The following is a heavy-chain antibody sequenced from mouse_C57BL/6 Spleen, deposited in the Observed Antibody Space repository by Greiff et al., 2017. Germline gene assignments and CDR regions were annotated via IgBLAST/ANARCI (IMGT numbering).Heavy chain of an antibody. CDR2: INPGSGGT. CDR3: ARYQTAQAFYAMDY. Sequence: QVQLQQSGAELVRPGTSVKVSCKASGYAFTNYLIEWVKQRPGQGLEWIGVINPGSGGTNYNEKFKGKATLTADKSSSTAYMQLSSLTSEDSAVYFCARYQTAQAFYAMDYWGQGTSVTVSS. V-gene: IGHV1-54*01. J-gene: IGHJ4*01. CDR1: GYAFTNYL. D-gene: IGHD3-2*02.